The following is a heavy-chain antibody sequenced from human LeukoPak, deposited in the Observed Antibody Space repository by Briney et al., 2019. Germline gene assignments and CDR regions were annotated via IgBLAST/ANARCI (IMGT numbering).Heavy chain of an antibody. CDR3: ARALMWGFDY. J-gene: IGHJ4*02. CDR2: IGNDGRDQ. CDR1: GFTFSGHA. V-gene: IGHV3-30*02. D-gene: IGHD7-27*01. Sequence: GGSLRLSCAASGFTFSGHAMHWVRQTPGVGLEWVAIIGNDGRDQHYSESVKGRFTISRDNSKNTLFLQLNSLRPEDTALYLCARALMWGFDYWGQGTLVTVSS.